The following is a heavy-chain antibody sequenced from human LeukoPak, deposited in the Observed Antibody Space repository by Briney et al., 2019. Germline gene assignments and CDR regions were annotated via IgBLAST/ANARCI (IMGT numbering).Heavy chain of an antibody. CDR1: GGSINNYF. D-gene: IGHD1-14*01. CDR3: ARFPGGAEYRHYYYMDV. J-gene: IGHJ6*03. CDR2: IYYSDST. Sequence: TSETLSLTCTASGGSINNYFWSWIRQPPGKGLEYIAYIYYSDSTNYKPSLKSRVTVSVDTSKNQFSLKLSSVTAADTAVYYCARFPGGAEYRHYYYMDVWGTGTTVTVSS. V-gene: IGHV4-59*01.